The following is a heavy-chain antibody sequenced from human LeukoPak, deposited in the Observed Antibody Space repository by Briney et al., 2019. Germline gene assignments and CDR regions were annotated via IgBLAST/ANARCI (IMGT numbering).Heavy chain of an antibody. CDR1: GYTFTGYY. CDR2: INPNSGGT. V-gene: IGHV1-2*02. Sequence: GASVKVSCKASGYTFTGYYMHWVRQAPGQGLEWMGWINPNSGGTNYAQKFQGRVTMTRDTSISTAYMELSRLRSDDTAVYYCARIRYYDSSGYYILDYWGQGTLVTVSS. D-gene: IGHD3-22*01. J-gene: IGHJ4*02. CDR3: ARIRYYDSSGYYILDY.